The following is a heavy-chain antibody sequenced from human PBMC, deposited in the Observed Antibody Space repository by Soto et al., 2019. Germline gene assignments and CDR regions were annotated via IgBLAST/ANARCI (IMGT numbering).Heavy chain of an antibody. J-gene: IGHJ5*02. Sequence: QVQLVQSGAEVKKPGSSVKVSCKASGGTFSSYAISWVRQAPGQGLEWMGGIIPILGTANYAQKFQGRVTITADESTSTAYMELSSLRSEDTAVYYCARTADSYGYGHGRFDPWGQGTLVTVSS. CDR3: ARTADSYGYGHGRFDP. V-gene: IGHV1-69*01. CDR2: IIPILGTA. CDR1: GGTFSSYA. D-gene: IGHD5-18*01.